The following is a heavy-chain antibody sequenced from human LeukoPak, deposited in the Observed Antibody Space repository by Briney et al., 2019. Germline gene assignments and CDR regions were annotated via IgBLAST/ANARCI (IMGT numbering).Heavy chain of an antibody. CDR1: GFTFSTYD. D-gene: IGHD6-19*01. Sequence: GGSLRLSCAASGFTFSTYDMTWVRQAPGKGLEWVSSISGSGGSKYYADSVKGRFTTSRDNSKNTLYLQMNGLRAEDTAVYYCAKDLAAVPGNKYFAYWGQGTLVTVSS. V-gene: IGHV3-23*01. CDR3: AKDLAAVPGNKYFAY. CDR2: ISGSGGSK. J-gene: IGHJ4*02.